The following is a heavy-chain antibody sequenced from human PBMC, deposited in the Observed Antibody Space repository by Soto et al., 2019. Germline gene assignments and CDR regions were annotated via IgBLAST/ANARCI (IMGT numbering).Heavy chain of an antibody. CDR3: ARLIAAAGGNRAY. J-gene: IGHJ4*02. V-gene: IGHV4-39*01. CDR1: GGSMSTSSYY. Sequence: SATLSLTCTVPGGSMSTSSYYWGWVRHPPGKGLEWIGSIYYSGSTYYNPSLKSRVTISADTYKNQFSLKLSSVTAAETAVYYCARLIAAAGGNRAYWGQATLLTIYS. CDR2: IYYSGST. D-gene: IGHD6-13*01.